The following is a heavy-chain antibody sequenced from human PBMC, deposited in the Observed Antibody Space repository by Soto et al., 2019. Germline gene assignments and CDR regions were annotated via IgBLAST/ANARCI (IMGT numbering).Heavy chain of an antibody. CDR3: ARDQAKLGILDAFDI. CDR1: GFTFSSYS. J-gene: IGHJ3*02. Sequence: GGSLRLSCAASGFTFSSYSMNWVRQAPGKGLEWVSSISSSSSYIYYADSVKGRFTISRDNAKNSLYLQMNSLRAEDTAVYYCARDQAKLGILDAFDIWGQGTMVTVSS. V-gene: IGHV3-21*01. D-gene: IGHD3-16*01. CDR2: ISSSSSYI.